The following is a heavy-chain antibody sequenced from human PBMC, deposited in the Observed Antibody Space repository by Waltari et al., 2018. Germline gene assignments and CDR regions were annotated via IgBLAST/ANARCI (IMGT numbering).Heavy chain of an antibody. J-gene: IGHJ4*02. D-gene: IGHD6-13*01. CDR2: IYSGGST. CDR3: ARRAAAGPYFDY. V-gene: IGHV3-53*01. CDR1: GFTVSSNY. Sequence: EVQLVESGGGLIQPGGSLRLSCAASGFTVSSNYMSWVRQAPGKGLEWFSIIYSGGSTYYADSVKGRFTISRDNSKNTLYLQMNSLRAEDTAVYYCARRAAAGPYFDYWGQGTLVTVSS.